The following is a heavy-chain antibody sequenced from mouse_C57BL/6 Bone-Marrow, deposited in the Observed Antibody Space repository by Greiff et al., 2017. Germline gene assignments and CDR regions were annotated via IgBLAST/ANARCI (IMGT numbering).Heavy chain of an antibody. J-gene: IGHJ1*03. CDR3: ARDYYGSSYWYFDV. CDR1: GYTFTDYY. CDR2: INPNNGGT. V-gene: IGHV1-26*01. Sequence: VQLKQSGPELVKPGASVKISCKASGYTFTDYYMNWVKQSHGKSLEWIGDINPNNGGTSYNQKFKGKATLTVDKSSSTAYMELRSLTSEDSAVYYCARDYYGSSYWYFDVWGTGTTVTVSS. D-gene: IGHD1-1*01.